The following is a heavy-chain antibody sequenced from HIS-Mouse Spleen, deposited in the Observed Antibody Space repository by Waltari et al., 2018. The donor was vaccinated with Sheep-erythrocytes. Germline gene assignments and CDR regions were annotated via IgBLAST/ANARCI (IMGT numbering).Heavy chain of an antibody. Sequence: EVQLVESGGGLVQPGGSLSLSCAASGFTFSSYWMSWVRQAPGKGLEWVANKKQDGSEKYYVDSVKGRFTISRDNAKNSLYLQMNSLRAEDTAVYYCARDIILRSSGMDVWGQGTTVTVSS. V-gene: IGHV3-7*01. J-gene: IGHJ6*02. CDR2: KKQDGSEK. CDR1: GFTFSSYW. CDR3: ARDIILRSSGMDV. D-gene: IGHD3-3*01.